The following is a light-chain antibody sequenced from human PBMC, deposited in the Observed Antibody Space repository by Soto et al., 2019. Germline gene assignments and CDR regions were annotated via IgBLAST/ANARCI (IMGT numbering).Light chain of an antibody. J-gene: IGLJ3*02. CDR3: CSYAGSTTSWV. CDR1: SSDVGSYNL. CDR2: DVS. V-gene: IGLV2-23*02. Sequence: QSALTQPASVSGSPGQSITISCNGTSSDVGSYNLVSWYQQHADKAPKLMIYDVSKRPSGISNRFSGSKSGSTASLTISGLQAEDEADYYCCSYAGSTTSWVFGGGTKVTVL.